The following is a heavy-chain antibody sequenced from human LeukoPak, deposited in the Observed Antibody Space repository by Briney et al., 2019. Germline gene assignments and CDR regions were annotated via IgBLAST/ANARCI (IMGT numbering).Heavy chain of an antibody. CDR2: ISSSSSYI. J-gene: IGHJ3*02. D-gene: IGHD6-6*01. CDR3: ARDLSYSSSSKVDI. Sequence: GGSLRLSCAASGFTFSSYSVNWVRQAPGKGLEWVSSISSSSSYIYYADSVKGRFTISRDNAKNSLYLQMNSLRAEDTAVYYCARDLSYSSSSKVDIWGQGTMVTVSS. V-gene: IGHV3-21*01. CDR1: GFTFSSYS.